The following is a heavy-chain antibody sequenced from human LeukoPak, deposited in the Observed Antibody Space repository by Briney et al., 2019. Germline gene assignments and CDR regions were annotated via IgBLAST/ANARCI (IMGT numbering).Heavy chain of an antibody. Sequence: SETLSLTCTVSGVAIRVDYWSSLRQSPERGLEWIGFIYYTGTTRYNPSLRGRVTMSVDSSRNHFSLKLTSMTAADTALYFCARLVNNENAGDPETFDMWGQGTMVTVSS. CDR3: ARLVNNENAGDPETFDM. CDR2: IYYTGTT. CDR1: GVAIRVDY. V-gene: IGHV4-59*01. D-gene: IGHD2-21*02. J-gene: IGHJ3*02.